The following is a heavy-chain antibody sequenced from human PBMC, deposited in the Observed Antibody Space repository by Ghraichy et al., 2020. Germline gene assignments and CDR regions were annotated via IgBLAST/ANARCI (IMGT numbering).Heavy chain of an antibody. CDR2: VHYSGGT. CDR1: GGSISKESW. CDR3: ARPPLGVFGFDI. J-gene: IGHJ3*02. D-gene: IGHD3-3*01. V-gene: IGHV4-4*01. Sequence: ESLNISCVVSGGSISKESWWSWVRQPPGKGLEWIGEVHYSGGTNYNPSLKSRVTILVDKSQNHLSLKLTSVTAADTAVYFCARPPLGVFGFDIWGQGTMVTVSS.